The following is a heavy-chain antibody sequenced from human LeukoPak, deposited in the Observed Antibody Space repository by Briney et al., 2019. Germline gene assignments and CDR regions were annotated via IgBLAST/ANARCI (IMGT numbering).Heavy chain of an antibody. V-gene: IGHV3-7*01. CDR1: GFTFNNYW. D-gene: IGHD6-6*01. J-gene: IGHJ4*02. CDR2: IGYVGGEK. CDR3: ARDQVAARRGFDY. Sequence: GGSLRLSCVASGFTFNNYWMSWVRQAPGKGLEWVANIGYVGGEKYYVDSVKGRFTISRDNTKNSLFLQMNSLRAEDTAVYYCARDQVAARRGFDYWGQGTLATVSS.